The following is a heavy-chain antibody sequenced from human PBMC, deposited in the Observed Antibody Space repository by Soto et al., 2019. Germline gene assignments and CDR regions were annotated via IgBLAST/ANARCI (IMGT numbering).Heavy chain of an antibody. CDR2: ISSRSGTT. CDR3: AKIGTYLRMDV. CDR1: GFTFSSYS. J-gene: IGHJ6*02. V-gene: IGHV3-48*01. D-gene: IGHD3-10*01. Sequence: EVQLVESGGGLVQPGGSLRLSCAVSGFTFSSYSMNWVRQAPGKGLERVSYISSRSGTTYYADSVKGRFSISRDNANNSLYLQRNSLRVEDTAVYYCAKIGTYLRMDVWGQGKTVTVSS.